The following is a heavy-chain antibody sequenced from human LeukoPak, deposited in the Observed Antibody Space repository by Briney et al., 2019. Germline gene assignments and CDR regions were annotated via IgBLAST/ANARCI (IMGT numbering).Heavy chain of an antibody. CDR2: INHSGST. Sequence: PSETLSLTCAVYGGSLSGYYWSRIRQPAGQGLEWIGEINHSGSTNYNPSLKSRVTISVDTSKNQFSLKLSSVTAADTAVYYCARGRISSWYYYYMDVWGKGTTVTVSS. D-gene: IGHD6-13*01. CDR3: ARGRISSWYYYYMDV. V-gene: IGHV4-34*01. CDR1: GGSLSGYY. J-gene: IGHJ6*03.